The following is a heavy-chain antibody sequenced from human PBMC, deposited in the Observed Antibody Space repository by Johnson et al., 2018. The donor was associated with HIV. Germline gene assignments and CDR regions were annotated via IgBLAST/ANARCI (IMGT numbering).Heavy chain of an antibody. Sequence: QLQLVESGGGLVKPGGSLRLSCAASGFTFSDYYMSWIRQAPGQGLAWVSYLSSSGSTIYYADSVKGRFTISRDNAKNSLYLQMNTLRAEDTAVYYGARGRGLQFLEWPTGLWSAFDIWGQGTMVTVSS. V-gene: IGHV3-11*04. D-gene: IGHD3-3*01. CDR3: ARGRGLQFLEWPTGLWSAFDI. J-gene: IGHJ3*02. CDR1: GFTFSDYY. CDR2: LSSSGSTI.